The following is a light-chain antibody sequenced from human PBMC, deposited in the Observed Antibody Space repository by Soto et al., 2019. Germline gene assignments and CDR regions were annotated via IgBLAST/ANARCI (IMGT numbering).Light chain of an antibody. CDR2: SNN. V-gene: IGLV1-40*01. Sequence: QSVLTQPPSVSGAPGQRVTISCTGTNSNIGGGYDVHWYQQLPGTAPKLLIYSNNNRPSGVPDRFSGSKSGTSASLAITGLRTEDEADYYCQSHDSSLSGWVFGGGTKLTVL. CDR1: NSNIGGGYD. J-gene: IGLJ3*02. CDR3: QSHDSSLSGWV.